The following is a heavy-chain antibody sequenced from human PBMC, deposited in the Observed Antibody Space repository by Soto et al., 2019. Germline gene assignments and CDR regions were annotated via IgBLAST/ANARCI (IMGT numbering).Heavy chain of an antibody. D-gene: IGHD4-17*01. CDR3: ARGHYGGHAMDV. V-gene: IGHV4-30-2*06. CDR2: IYLTGVT. CDR1: GDSISSGGYA. J-gene: IGHJ6*02. Sequence: QLQLQESGSGLVNRSQTLSLTCAVSGDSISSGGYAWTWIRQSPGKGLEWIGYIYLTGVTYYNPSLRSRVTIAVAKSKSQFSLRLSSVTAADTAVYSCARGHYGGHAMDVWGQGTTVTVSS.